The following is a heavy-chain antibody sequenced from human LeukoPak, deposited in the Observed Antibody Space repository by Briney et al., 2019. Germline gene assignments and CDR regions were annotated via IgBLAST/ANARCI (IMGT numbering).Heavy chain of an antibody. CDR1: GFTFSSYS. CDR2: ISSTSSYI. Sequence: GGSLRLSCAASGFTFSSYSMNWVHQAPGKGLEWVSSISSTSSYIYYADSVKGRFTISRDNAKDSLFLQMNSLRAEDTAVYYCARDPRIYCTNGICRDDYFDNWGQGTLVTVSS. D-gene: IGHD2-8*01. J-gene: IGHJ4*02. V-gene: IGHV3-21*01. CDR3: ARDPRIYCTNGICRDDYFDN.